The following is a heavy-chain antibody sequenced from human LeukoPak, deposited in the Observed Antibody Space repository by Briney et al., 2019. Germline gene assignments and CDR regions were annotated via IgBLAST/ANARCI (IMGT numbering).Heavy chain of an antibody. D-gene: IGHD3-22*01. Sequence: ASVKVSCKASGYTFTSYYMHWVRQAPGQGLEWMGIINPSGGSTSYAQKFQGRVTMTRDTSTSTVYMELSSLRSEDTAVYYCAREEDSSGYYSSGTRDYWGQGTLVTVSS. V-gene: IGHV1-46*01. CDR3: AREEDSSGYYSSGTRDY. CDR2: INPSGGST. CDR1: GYTFTSYY. J-gene: IGHJ4*02.